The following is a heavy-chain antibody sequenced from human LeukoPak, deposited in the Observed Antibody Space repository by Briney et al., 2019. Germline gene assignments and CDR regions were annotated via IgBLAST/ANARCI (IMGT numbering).Heavy chain of an antibody. Sequence: GGSLRLSCAASGFTFSFYALSWVRQAPGKGLEWVSAISSSSTYIYYADSMKGRFTISRDNAKNSLYLQMNSLRAEDTAVYYCARGGYSGYDYAWFDPWGQGTLVTVSS. CDR3: ARGGYSGYDYAWFDP. CDR1: GFTFSFYA. J-gene: IGHJ5*02. D-gene: IGHD5-12*01. V-gene: IGHV3-21*01. CDR2: ISSSSTYI.